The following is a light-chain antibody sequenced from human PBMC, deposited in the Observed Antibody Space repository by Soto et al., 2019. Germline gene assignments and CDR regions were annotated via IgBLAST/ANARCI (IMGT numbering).Light chain of an antibody. J-gene: IGKJ1*01. Sequence: EIVLTQSPATLSLSPGERATLSCRASQSVNSYLAWYQQKSGQAPRLLIYDASNRATGIPARFSGSGSGTDFTLTISSLEPEDFAVYCCQQRDTWPRTFGQGTKVEMK. V-gene: IGKV3-11*01. CDR1: QSVNSY. CDR3: QQRDTWPRT. CDR2: DAS.